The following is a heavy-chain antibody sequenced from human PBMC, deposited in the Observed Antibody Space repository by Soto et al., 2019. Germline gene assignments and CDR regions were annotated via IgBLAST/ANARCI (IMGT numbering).Heavy chain of an antibody. CDR1: GYTFTSYA. J-gene: IGHJ3*02. V-gene: IGHV1-3*01. D-gene: IGHD2-2*01. CDR3: AREGELGYCSSTSCRHDAFDI. Sequence: ASVKVSCKASGYTFTSYAMHWVRQAPGQRLEWMGWINAGNGNTKYSQKFQGRVTITRDTSASTAYMELSSLRSEDTAVYYCAREGELGYCSSTSCRHDAFDIWGQGTMVTVS. CDR2: INAGNGNT.